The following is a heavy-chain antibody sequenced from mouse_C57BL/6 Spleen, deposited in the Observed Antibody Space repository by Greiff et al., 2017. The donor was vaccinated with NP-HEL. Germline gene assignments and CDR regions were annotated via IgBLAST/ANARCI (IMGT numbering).Heavy chain of an antibody. Sequence: VQLQQPGAELVMPEASVKLSCKASGYTFTSYWMHWVKQRPGQGLEWIGEIDPSDSYTNYNQKFKGKSTLTVDKSSSTAYMQLSSLTSEDSAVYYCAREGIFPITTVVAKYWYFDVWGTGTTVTVSS. CDR1: GYTFTSYW. CDR2: IDPSDSYT. J-gene: IGHJ1*03. D-gene: IGHD1-1*01. V-gene: IGHV1-69*01. CDR3: AREGIFPITTVVAKYWYFDV.